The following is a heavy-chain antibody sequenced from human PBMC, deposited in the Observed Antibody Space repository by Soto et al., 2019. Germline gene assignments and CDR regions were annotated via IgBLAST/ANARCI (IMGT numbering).Heavy chain of an antibody. D-gene: IGHD3-3*01. CDR1: GGTFSSYT. CDR3: ARSLTSFALGGFDP. Sequence: QVQLVQSGAEVKKPGSSVKVSCKASGGTFSSYTISWVRQAPGQGLEWMGRIIPILGIANYAQKFQGRVTITADKSTSTAYMELSSLRSEDTAVYYCARSLTSFALGGFDPWGQGTLVTVSS. J-gene: IGHJ5*02. CDR2: IIPILGIA. V-gene: IGHV1-69*02.